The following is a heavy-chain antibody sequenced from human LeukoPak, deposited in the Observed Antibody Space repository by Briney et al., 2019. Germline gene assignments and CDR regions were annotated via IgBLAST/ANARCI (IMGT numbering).Heavy chain of an antibody. CDR3: ATEGRGSSGWYYFDY. J-gene: IGHJ4*02. D-gene: IGHD6-19*01. CDR1: GYALTELS. V-gene: IGHV1-24*01. CDR2: FDPEDGET. Sequence: ASVKVSCKVSGYALTELSMHWVRQAPGKGLEWMGGFDPEDGETIYAQKFQGRVTMTEDTSTDTAYMELSSLRSEDTAVYYCATEGRGSSGWYYFDYWGQGTLVTVSS.